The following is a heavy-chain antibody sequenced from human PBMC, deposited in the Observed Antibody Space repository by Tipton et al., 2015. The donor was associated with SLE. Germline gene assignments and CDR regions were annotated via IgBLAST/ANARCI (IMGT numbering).Heavy chain of an antibody. D-gene: IGHD2-8*01. V-gene: IGHV4-39*02. Sequence: TLSLTCTVSGGSIGGSSSSWGWVRRPPGKGLEWIGTMFYTGSTYYNPSLESRVSFSIDTSKTHFSLRLISLTAADTAVYYCAEGGAKGVLDYWGQGTLVTVSS. CDR2: MFYTGST. CDR3: AEGGAKGVLDY. J-gene: IGHJ4*02. CDR1: GGSIGGSSSS.